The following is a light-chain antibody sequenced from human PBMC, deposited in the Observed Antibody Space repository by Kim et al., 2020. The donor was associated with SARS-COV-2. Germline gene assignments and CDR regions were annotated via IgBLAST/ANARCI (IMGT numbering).Light chain of an antibody. J-gene: IGKJ4*01. Sequence: SPGERVTLPCRSSQTIPSTYLAWYQQRPGQAPRLLIHDISRRATGIPDRFSGSGSGRDFTLTIGRLEPEDSAVYYCQQHEDAPLTFGGGTKVDIK. CDR1: QTIPSTY. V-gene: IGKV3D-20*02. CDR2: DIS. CDR3: QQHEDAPLT.